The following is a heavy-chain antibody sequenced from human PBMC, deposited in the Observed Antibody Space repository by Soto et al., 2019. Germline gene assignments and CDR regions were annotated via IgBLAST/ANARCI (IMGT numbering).Heavy chain of an antibody. Sequence: ASVKVSCKASGYTFPGYYMHWVRQAPGQGIEWMGWINPNSGGTNYAQKFQGRVTMTRDTSISTAYMELSRLRSDDTAVYYCARDLAYYDFFWRSRPGGASHIWGPGTMGTLSS. J-gene: IGHJ3*02. CDR1: GYTFPGYY. CDR3: ARDLAYYDFFWRSRPGGASHI. CDR2: INPNSGGT. D-gene: IGHD3-16*01. V-gene: IGHV1-2*02.